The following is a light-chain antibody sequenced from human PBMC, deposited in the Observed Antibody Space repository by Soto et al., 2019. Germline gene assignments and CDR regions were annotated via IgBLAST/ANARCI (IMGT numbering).Light chain of an antibody. CDR3: QHTYSIPRT. Sequence: DIQMTQSPSSLSASVGARVTISCRASQAIASSLNWYQQKPGKAPNLLISAASTLHTGVPSRFSGGGSGTDFTPTISSLQLEDFATDYCQHTYSIPRTFGQGTTVESK. CDR1: QAIASS. J-gene: IGKJ1*01. V-gene: IGKV1-39*01. CDR2: AAS.